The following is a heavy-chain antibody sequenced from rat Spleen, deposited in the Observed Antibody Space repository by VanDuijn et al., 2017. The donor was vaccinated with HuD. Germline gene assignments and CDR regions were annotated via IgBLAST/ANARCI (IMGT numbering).Heavy chain of an antibody. CDR1: GFTYSNYV. Sequence: EVQLVESGGGLVQPGRSLKLSCAASGFTYSNYVMAWVSQAPTKGLEWVASITNTGGTTNYRDSVRGRITISRDNAQNTLYLQMSKLGSEDTAIYYCARKLSGYGDYWGQGVMVTVSS. J-gene: IGHJ2*01. D-gene: IGHD4-3*01. V-gene: IGHV5S13*01. CDR2: ITNTGGTT. CDR3: ARKLSGYGDY.